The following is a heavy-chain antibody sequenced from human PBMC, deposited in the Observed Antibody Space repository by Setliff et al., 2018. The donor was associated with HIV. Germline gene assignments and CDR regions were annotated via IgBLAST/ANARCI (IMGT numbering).Heavy chain of an antibody. CDR1: GFTFTSYW. CDR2: INQDGSEK. J-gene: IGHJ4*02. D-gene: IGHD3-10*01. V-gene: IGHV3-7*01. CDR3: ARASGSYYPPGPDY. Sequence: PGGSLRLSCAASGFTFTSYWMIWVRQAPGKGLEWVANINQDGSEKNYVDSVKGRFTISRDNAKNSLYLQMDSLRVEDTTVYYCARASGSYYPPGPDYWGQGTLVTVSS.